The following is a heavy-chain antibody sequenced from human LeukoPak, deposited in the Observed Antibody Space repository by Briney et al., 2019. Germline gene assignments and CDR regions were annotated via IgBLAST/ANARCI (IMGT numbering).Heavy chain of an antibody. CDR1: GGSISSYY. Sequence: SETLSLTCTVSGGSISSYYWSWIRQPPGKGLEWIGYIYTSGSTNYNPSLKRRVTISVDTSKNQFSLKLSSVTAADTAVYYCARRRRAKYFDYWGQGTLVTVSS. V-gene: IGHV4-4*09. J-gene: IGHJ4*02. CDR2: IYTSGST. CDR3: ARRRRAKYFDY.